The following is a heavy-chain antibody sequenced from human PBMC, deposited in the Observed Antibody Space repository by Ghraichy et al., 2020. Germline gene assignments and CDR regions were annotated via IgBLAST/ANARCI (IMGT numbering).Heavy chain of an antibody. CDR3: ARGSTVVRFYYYGGMDV. V-gene: IGHV3-48*01. J-gene: IGHJ6*02. D-gene: IGHD4-23*01. Sequence: GESLNISCVGSGFTFSSYSMNWVRQAPWKGLEWVSYITSSSSFISYADSVKGRFTVSRDNAQNSLSLQMKSLRGEDTAVYYCARGSTVVRFYYYGGMDVWGQGTTVTVSS. CDR1: GFTFSSYS. CDR2: ITSSSSFI.